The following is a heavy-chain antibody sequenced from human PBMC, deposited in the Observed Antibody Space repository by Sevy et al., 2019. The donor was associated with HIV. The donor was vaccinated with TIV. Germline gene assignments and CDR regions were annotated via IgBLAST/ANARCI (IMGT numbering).Heavy chain of an antibody. CDR3: ASCYYYDSSGYPEWEYFQH. CDR1: GYTFTSYG. V-gene: IGHV1-18*01. D-gene: IGHD3-22*01. J-gene: IGHJ1*01. Sequence: ASVKVSCKASGYTFTSYGISWVRQAPGQRLEWMGWIIAYNGNTNYAQKLQGRVTMTTDTSTSTAYMELRSLRSDDTAAYYCASCYYYDSSGYPEWEYFQHWGQGTLVTVSS. CDR2: IIAYNGNT.